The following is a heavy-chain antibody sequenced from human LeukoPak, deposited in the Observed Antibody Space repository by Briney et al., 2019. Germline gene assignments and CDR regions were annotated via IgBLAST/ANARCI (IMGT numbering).Heavy chain of an antibody. CDR2: IYYSGST. CDR3: ARAPITSLVRYCMDV. CDR1: GGSISSSNYY. Sequence: SETLSLTCTVSGGSISSSNYYWGWIRQPPGRGLEWIGTIYYSGSTYYNPSLKSRVTISVDTSKVQFSLKLNSVTAADTAVYYCARAPITSLVRYCMDVWGKGTTVTVSS. V-gene: IGHV4-39*01. J-gene: IGHJ6*03.